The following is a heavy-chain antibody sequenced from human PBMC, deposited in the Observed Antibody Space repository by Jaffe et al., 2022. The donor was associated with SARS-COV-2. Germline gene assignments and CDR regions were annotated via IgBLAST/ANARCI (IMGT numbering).Heavy chain of an antibody. J-gene: IGHJ5*02. CDR1: GGSFSGYY. V-gene: IGHV4-34*01. D-gene: IGHD6-13*01. CDR2: INHSGST. CDR3: ARVGRSIAAAAFRYRWFDP. Sequence: QVQLQQWGAGLLKPSETLSLTCAVYGGSFSGYYWSWIRQPPGKGLEWIGEINHSGSTNYNPSLKSRVTISVDTSKNQFSLKLSSVTAADTAVYYCARVGRSIAAAAFRYRWFDPWGQGTLVTVSS.